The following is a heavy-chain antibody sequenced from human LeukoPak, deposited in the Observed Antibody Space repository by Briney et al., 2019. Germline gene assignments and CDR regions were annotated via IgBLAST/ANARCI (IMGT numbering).Heavy chain of an antibody. D-gene: IGHD1-26*01. CDR1: GGTFSSYA. Sequence: EASVKVSCKASGGTFSSYAISWVRQAPGQGLEWMGGIIPIFGTANYAQKFQGRVTITADESTSTAYMELSSLRSEDTAVYYCAREGIVGARSFDYWGQGTTVTVSS. CDR3: AREGIVGARSFDY. CDR2: IIPIFGTA. V-gene: IGHV1-69*13. J-gene: IGHJ4*03.